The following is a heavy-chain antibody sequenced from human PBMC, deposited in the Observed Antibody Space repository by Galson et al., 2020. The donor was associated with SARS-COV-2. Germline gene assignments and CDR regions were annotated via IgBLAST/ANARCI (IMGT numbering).Heavy chain of an antibody. CDR3: VRDDYGSGSLFDY. Sequence: GESLKISCAASGFTFSHYAMHWVRQAPGKGLEWLAVISYDGSNKYFADSVKGRFTISRDNSESTVNLQMHDMGAEDTAVYYCVRDDYGSGSLFDYWGQGTLVTVSS. CDR2: ISYDGSNK. D-gene: IGHD3-10*01. V-gene: IGHV3-30-3*01. J-gene: IGHJ4*02. CDR1: GFTFSHYA.